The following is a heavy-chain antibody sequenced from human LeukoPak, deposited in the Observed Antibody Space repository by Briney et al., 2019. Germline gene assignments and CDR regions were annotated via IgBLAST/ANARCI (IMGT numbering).Heavy chain of an antibody. J-gene: IGHJ6*02. CDR2: INPNSGGT. V-gene: IGHV1-2*02. CDR1: GYTFTGYY. CDR3: ARMEEQWLDSYYYGMDV. Sequence: GASVKVSCKASGYTFTGYYMHWVRPAPGQGLEWMGWINPNSGGTNYAQKFQGRVTMTRDTSISTAYMELSRLRSDDTAVYYCARMEEQWLDSYYYGMDVWGQGTTVTVSS. D-gene: IGHD6-19*01.